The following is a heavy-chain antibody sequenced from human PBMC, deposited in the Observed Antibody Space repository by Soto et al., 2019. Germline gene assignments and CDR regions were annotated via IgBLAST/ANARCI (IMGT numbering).Heavy chain of an antibody. V-gene: IGHV3-33*01. Sequence: GGSLRLSCAASGFTFSKYGMHWVRQAPGKGLEWVALIWNDGIRKVYVDSVKGRFTISRDNSKNTLDLQMNNLRDEDTAVYYCARDDDNDANALDYWGPGTLVTVPQ. CDR1: GFTFSKYG. CDR2: IWNDGIRK. CDR3: ARDDDNDANALDY. J-gene: IGHJ4*02.